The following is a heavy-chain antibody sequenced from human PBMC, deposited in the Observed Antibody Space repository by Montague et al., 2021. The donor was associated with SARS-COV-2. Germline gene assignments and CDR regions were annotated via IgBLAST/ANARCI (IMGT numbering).Heavy chain of an antibody. CDR3: VKDDGVFWFGDFGV. Sequence: SLRLSCATFGFSFINHGMSWVRQAPGKGLEWVSAIDSLGTGTYYAESVKGRFTISRDNADATLSLQMNSLRLDDTAAYYCVKDDGVFWFGDFGVWGQGTTVNVSS. J-gene: IGHJ6*02. V-gene: IGHV3-23*01. CDR2: IDSLGTGT. D-gene: IGHD3-10*01. CDR1: GFSFINHG.